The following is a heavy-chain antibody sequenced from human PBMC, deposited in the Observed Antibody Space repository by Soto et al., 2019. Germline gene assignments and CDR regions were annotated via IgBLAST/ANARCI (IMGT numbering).Heavy chain of an antibody. V-gene: IGHV3-7*01. D-gene: IGHD6-6*01. Sequence: GGSLRLSCAASGFTFNTYWMSWVRQAPGKGLEWVANIKPDGSDKYYVDSVKGRFTISRDNAKSSLYLQMNSLRVEDTAVYYCARDDSTSSSSCFDYWGQGTLVTVSS. CDR1: GFTFNTYW. CDR3: ARDDSTSSSSCFDY. J-gene: IGHJ4*02. CDR2: IKPDGSDK.